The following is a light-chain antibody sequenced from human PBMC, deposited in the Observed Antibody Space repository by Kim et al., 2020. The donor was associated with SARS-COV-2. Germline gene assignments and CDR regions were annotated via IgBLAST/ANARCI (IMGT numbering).Light chain of an antibody. CDR1: QSVSRY. CDR2: DAS. J-gene: IGKJ2*01. Sequence: EIVLTQSPGTLSLSPGERATLSCRPSQSVSRYLAWFQQKPGQAPRLLIHDASSRAPGIPDRFSGSGSGTDFTLTISRVEPEDFAVYYCQQYGAAPDTFGQGTKLEI. V-gene: IGKV3-20*01. CDR3: QQYGAAPDT.